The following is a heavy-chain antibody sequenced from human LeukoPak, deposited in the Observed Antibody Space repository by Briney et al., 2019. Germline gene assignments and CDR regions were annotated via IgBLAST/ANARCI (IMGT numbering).Heavy chain of an antibody. Sequence: SETLSLTCAVYGRSFSGYYWSWIRQLPGKGLEWIGEINHSGSTNYNPSLKSRVTISVDTSKNQFSLKLSSVTAADTAVYYCARSRRRRGRNGDSRFDYWGQGTLVTVSS. CDR2: INHSGST. CDR3: ARSRRRRGRNGDSRFDY. D-gene: IGHD4-17*01. J-gene: IGHJ4*02. CDR1: GRSFSGYY. V-gene: IGHV4-34*01.